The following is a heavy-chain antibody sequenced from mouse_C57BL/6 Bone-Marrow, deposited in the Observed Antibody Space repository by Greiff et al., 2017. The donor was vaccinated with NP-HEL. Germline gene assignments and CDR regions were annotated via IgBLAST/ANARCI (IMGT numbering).Heavy chain of an antibody. CDR2: INPNNGGT. CDR3: ARDHYYGSLDY. V-gene: IGHV1-26*01. CDR1: GYTFTDYY. Sequence: VQLQQSGPELVKPGASVKISCKASGYTFTDYYMNWVKQSHGKSLEWIGDINPNNGGTSYNQKFKGKATLTVDKSSSTAYMELRSLTSEDSAVYYCARDHYYGSLDYCGQGTTLTVSS. D-gene: IGHD1-1*01. J-gene: IGHJ2*01.